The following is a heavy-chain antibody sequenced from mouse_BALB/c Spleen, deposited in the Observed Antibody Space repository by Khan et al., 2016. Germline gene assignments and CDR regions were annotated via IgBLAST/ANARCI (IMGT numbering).Heavy chain of an antibody. CDR2: IWGDGST. CDR1: GFSIIAYG. CDR3: ARDGWGYYAMDY. V-gene: IGHV2-6-7*01. J-gene: IGHJ4*01. D-gene: IGHD2-2*01. Sequence: VQLQESGPGLVAPSQSLSITCTVSGFSIIAYGVNWVRQPPGKGLEWLGMIWGDGSTDYNLALKSRLNITKDNSKSQVFLKMNSLQTDDTAKYYCARDGWGYYAMDYWGQGTSVTVSS.